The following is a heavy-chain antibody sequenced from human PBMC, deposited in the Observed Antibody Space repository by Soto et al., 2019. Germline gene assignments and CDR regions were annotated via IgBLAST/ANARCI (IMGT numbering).Heavy chain of an antibody. CDR2: IWYDGSNK. V-gene: IGHV3-33*01. CDR3: ARDSDYYDSSGSANGAFDI. CDR1: GFTFSSYG. J-gene: IGHJ3*02. Sequence: GGSLRLSCAASGFTFSSYGMHWVRQAPGKGLEWVAVIWYDGSNKYYADSVKGRFTISRDNSKNTLYLQMNSLRAEDTAVYYCARDSDYYDSSGSANGAFDIWGQGTMVTVS. D-gene: IGHD3-22*01.